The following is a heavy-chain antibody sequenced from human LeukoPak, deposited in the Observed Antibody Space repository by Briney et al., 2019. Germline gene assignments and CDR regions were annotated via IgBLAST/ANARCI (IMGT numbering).Heavy chain of an antibody. Sequence: PSETLSLTCTVSGYSISSGYYWGWIRQPPGKGLEWIGSIYHSGSTYYNPSLKSRVTISVDTSKNQFSLKLSSVTAAGTAVYYCASIAARRVDYWGQGTLVTVSS. J-gene: IGHJ4*02. CDR2: IYHSGST. CDR1: GYSISSGYY. V-gene: IGHV4-38-2*02. D-gene: IGHD6-6*01. CDR3: ASIAARRVDY.